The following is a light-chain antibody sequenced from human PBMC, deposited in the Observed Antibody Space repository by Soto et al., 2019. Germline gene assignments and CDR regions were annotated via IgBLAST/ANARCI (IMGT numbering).Light chain of an antibody. CDR3: QQYDYWWT. J-gene: IGKJ1*01. CDR1: QSVTSN. Sequence: EIVMTQSPATLSVSPGERATLSCRASQSVTSNVAWYQQKPGQAPRLLIYRASARATGVPARFSGSGSGTEFPLTISSLQSEDFGIYYCQQYDYWWTFGQGTKVDIK. V-gene: IGKV3-15*01. CDR2: RAS.